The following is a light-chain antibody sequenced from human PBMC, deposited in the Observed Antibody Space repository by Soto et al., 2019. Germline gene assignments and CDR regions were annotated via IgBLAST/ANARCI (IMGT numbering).Light chain of an antibody. V-gene: IGKV1-5*03. Sequence: DIQMTQSPSTLSGSVGDRVTITCRASQTISSWLAWYQQKPGKAPKLLIYKASTLKSGVPSRFSGSGSGTEFTLTISSLQPDDFATYYCHHYNNYLEAFGPVTK. J-gene: IGKJ1*01. CDR2: KAS. CDR3: HHYNNYLEA. CDR1: QTISSW.